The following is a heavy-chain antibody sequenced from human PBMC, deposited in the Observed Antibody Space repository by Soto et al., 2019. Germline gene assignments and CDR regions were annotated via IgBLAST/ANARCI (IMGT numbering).Heavy chain of an antibody. J-gene: IGHJ2*01. Sequence: QVQLMESGGGVVQPGRSLRLSCAASGFTFNTYAMHWVRQAPGKGLEWVADITPDGTEQYYADSVKGRFTISRDNSKNTLYLQINSLGLEDMSIYHCAKRGILGAQGMAYFDLWGRGTLVTVSS. V-gene: IGHV3-30*18. CDR2: ITPDGTEQ. CDR1: GFTFNTYA. CDR3: AKRGILGAQGMAYFDL. D-gene: IGHD1-26*01.